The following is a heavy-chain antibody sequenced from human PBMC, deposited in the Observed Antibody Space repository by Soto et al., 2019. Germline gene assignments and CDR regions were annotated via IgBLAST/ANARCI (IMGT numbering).Heavy chain of an antibody. J-gene: IGHJ6*02. CDR1: GFTFSSYG. D-gene: IGHD3-3*01. CDR2: ISYDGSNK. CDR3: AKDLEQLVWSGYYYYGMDV. Sequence: QVQLVESGGGVVQPGRSLRLSCAASGFTFSSYGMHWVRQAPGKGLEWVAVISYDGSNKYYADSVKGRFTISRDNSKNTLYLQMNSLRAEDTAVYYCAKDLEQLVWSGYYYYGMDVWGQGTTVTVSS. V-gene: IGHV3-30*18.